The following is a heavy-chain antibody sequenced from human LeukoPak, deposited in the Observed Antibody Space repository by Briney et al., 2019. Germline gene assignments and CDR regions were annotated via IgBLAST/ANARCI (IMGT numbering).Heavy chain of an antibody. Sequence: GGSLRLSCAASGFTFDKYEFNWIRQAPGKGLEWISFISSSGMTIYYADVVKGRFTISRDNAQKSVFLQMNSLRVEDTAVYYCARDRDILTGYDSFDYWGQGTLVTVSS. V-gene: IGHV3-48*03. J-gene: IGHJ4*02. CDR1: GFTFDKYE. CDR3: ARDRDILTGYDSFDY. CDR2: ISSSGMTI. D-gene: IGHD3-9*01.